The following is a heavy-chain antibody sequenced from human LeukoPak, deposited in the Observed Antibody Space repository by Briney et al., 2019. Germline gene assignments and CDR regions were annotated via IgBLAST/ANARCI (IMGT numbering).Heavy chain of an antibody. Sequence: GSLRLSCAASGFTFSDFTMNWVRQAPGKGLEWVSSITSNSSYVYYTDSVKGRFTISRDNAKNSLFLQMNSLRAEDTAVYYCARAELDWGQGTLVTVS. V-gene: IGHV3-21*01. CDR2: ITSNSSYV. J-gene: IGHJ4*02. D-gene: IGHD1-1*01. CDR3: ARAELD. CDR1: GFTFSDFT.